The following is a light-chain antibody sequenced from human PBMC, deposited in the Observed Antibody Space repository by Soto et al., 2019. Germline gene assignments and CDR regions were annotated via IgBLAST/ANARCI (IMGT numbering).Light chain of an antibody. CDR3: AAWDDSLNGTGV. Sequence: QSVLTQPPSASGTPGQRVTISCSGSSSNIGSNTVNWYQQLPGTAPKLLIYSNNQRPSGVPDRFSGSKSGTSASLAISGLQSEDEADEYCAAWDDSLNGTGVFGGGTKVTVL. V-gene: IGLV1-44*01. J-gene: IGLJ3*02. CDR2: SNN. CDR1: SSNIGSNT.